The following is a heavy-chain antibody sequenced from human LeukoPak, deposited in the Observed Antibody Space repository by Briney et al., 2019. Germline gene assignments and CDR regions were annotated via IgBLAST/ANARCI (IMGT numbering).Heavy chain of an antibody. CDR3: AKAGSTAWTAVDF. J-gene: IGHJ4*02. V-gene: IGHV3-23*01. Sequence: GGSLRLSCAASGFTFSSCAMNWVRLAPGKGLEWVSVISGSGSSTYYAASVKGRFTISRDNSKNILYLQMKSLRVEDTAIYYCAKAGSTAWTAVDFWGQGTLVTVS. D-gene: IGHD2-2*01. CDR2: ISGSGSST. CDR1: GFTFSSCA.